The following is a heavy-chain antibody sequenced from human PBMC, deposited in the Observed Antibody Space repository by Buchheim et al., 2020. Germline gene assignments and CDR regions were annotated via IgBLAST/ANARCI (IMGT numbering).Heavy chain of an antibody. J-gene: IGHJ4*02. CDR3: ARGVSPAYYGSGSYYDY. CDR2: INHSGST. V-gene: IGHV4-34*01. Sequence: QVQLQQWGAGLLKPSETLSLTCAVSGGSFSGYYWSWIRQPPGKGLEWIGEINHSGSTNYNPSLKSRVTISVDTSKNQFSLKLSSVTAADTAVYYCARGVSPAYYGSGSYYDYWGQGTL. D-gene: IGHD3-10*01. CDR1: GGSFSGYY.